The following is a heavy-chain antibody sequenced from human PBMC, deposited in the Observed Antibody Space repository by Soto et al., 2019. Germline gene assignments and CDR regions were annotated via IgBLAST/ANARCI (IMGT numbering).Heavy chain of an antibody. D-gene: IGHD3-10*01. Sequence: QLQLQESGPGLVKPSQTLSLTCAVSGASISRGGSSWSWIRHAPGTGLEWIGYIYHDGITNYNPSLKSRDTISVDKSQNQFSQSLPFVTAEETVVYYYARRLAVRGSYGLDVWGQGTPDSVSS. J-gene: IGHJ6*02. CDR3: ARRLAVRGSYGLDV. CDR2: IYHDGIT. V-gene: IGHV4-30-2*01. CDR1: GASISRGGSS.